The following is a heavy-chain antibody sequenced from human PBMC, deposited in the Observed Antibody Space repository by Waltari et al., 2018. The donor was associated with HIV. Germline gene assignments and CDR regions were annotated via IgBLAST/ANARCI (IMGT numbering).Heavy chain of an antibody. D-gene: IGHD3-22*01. CDR2: IFGRGGT. CDR1: GGSISSGNYY. CDR3: ARGIDDSTGYMKNGFDY. V-gene: IGHV4-61*02. Sequence: QVQLQESGPGLVKPSQTLSLTCTVSGGSISSGNYYWSWIRQPAGKGLEWIGRIFGRGGTNYNPSLKSRVTISVDTSKNQFSLRLSSLTAADTAVYFCARGIDDSTGYMKNGFDYWGQGTLVTVSS. J-gene: IGHJ4*02.